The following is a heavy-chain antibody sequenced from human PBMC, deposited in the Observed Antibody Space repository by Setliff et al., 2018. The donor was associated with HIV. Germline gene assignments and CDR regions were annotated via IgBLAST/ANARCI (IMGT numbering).Heavy chain of an antibody. CDR2: IYYSGSA. CDR3: ARWTYYHASGSYRGKFDY. CDR1: GGSISSGDYY. D-gene: IGHD3-10*01. Sequence: SETLSLTCTVSGGSISSGDYYWSWIRQPPGKGLEWIGYIYYSGSAHYNASLKSRVTMSVDMSNNQFSLKLRSVTAADTAVYYCARWTYYHASGSYRGKFDYWGQGTLVTVSS. J-gene: IGHJ4*02. V-gene: IGHV4-30-4*08.